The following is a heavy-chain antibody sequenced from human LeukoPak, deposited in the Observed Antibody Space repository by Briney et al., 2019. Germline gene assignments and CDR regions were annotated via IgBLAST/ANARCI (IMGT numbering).Heavy chain of an antibody. J-gene: IGHJ4*02. D-gene: IGHD4/OR15-4a*01. CDR1: GYSFTSYW. CDR2: IDPSDSYT. CDR3: ASPYGGYFDY. Sequence: GESLKISCKGSGYSFTSYWISWVRQMPGKGLEWMGRIDPSDSYTNYSPSFQGHVTISVDKSISTAYLQWSSLKASDTAMYYCASPYGGYFDYWGQGTLVTASS. V-gene: IGHV5-10-1*01.